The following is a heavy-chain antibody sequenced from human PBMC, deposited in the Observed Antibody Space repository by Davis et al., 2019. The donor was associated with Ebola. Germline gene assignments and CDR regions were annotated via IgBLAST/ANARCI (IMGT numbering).Heavy chain of an antibody. V-gene: IGHV1-69*02. CDR1: GGTFSSYT. J-gene: IGHJ6*02. D-gene: IGHD1-14*01. CDR2: IIPILGIA. Sequence: SVKVSCKASGGTFSSYTISWVRQAPGQGLEWMGRIIPILGIANYAQKFQGRVTITADKSTSTAYMELSSLRSEDTAVYFCARGGITMMVVPRDYYYGLDVWGQGTTVAVSS. CDR3: ARGGITMMVVPRDYYYGLDV.